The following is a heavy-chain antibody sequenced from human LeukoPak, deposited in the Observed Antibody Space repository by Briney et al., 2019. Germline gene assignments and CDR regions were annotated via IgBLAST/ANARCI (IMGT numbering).Heavy chain of an antibody. CDR1: GFTFSSYA. V-gene: IGHV3-23*01. Sequence: GGSLRLSCAASGFTFSSYAMSWVRQAPGKGLEWVSAISGSGGSTYYADSVKGRFTISRDNAKNSLYLQMNSLRAEDTAVYYCARESKYSSSSDYWGQGTLVTVSS. J-gene: IGHJ4*02. D-gene: IGHD6-6*01. CDR3: ARESKYSSSSDY. CDR2: ISGSGGST.